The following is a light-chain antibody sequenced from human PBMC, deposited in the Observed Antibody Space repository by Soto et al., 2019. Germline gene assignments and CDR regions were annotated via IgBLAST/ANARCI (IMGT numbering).Light chain of an antibody. CDR3: QQRTDWVT. CDR2: EAS. CDR1: QSVSSY. V-gene: IGKV3-11*01. J-gene: IGKJ4*01. Sequence: IVLTQSPATLSLSPGERATLSCTASQSVSSYLAWYQQKPGQAPRLLIYEASNRATGIPARFSGSGSGTDFTLTISSLEPEDFAVYYCQQRTDWVTFGGGAKVDI.